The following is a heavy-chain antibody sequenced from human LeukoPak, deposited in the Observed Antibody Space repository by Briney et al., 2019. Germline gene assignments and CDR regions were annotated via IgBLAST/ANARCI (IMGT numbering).Heavy chain of an antibody. V-gene: IGHV4-39*01. Sequence: TSETLSLTCTVPGGSISSSSYYWGWIRQPPGKGLDGSGSIYYSGSTYYNPSLKSRVTISVDTSKNQFSLKLSSVTAAATAVYYCARVDYAGNQDYFDYWGQGTLVTVSS. CDR2: IYYSGST. J-gene: IGHJ4*02. CDR3: ARVDYAGNQDYFDY. CDR1: GGSISSSSYY. D-gene: IGHD4-23*01.